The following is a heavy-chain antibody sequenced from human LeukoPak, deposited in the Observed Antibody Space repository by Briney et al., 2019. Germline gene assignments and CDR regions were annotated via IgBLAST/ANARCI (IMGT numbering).Heavy chain of an antibody. CDR2: INPNSGGT. CDR1: GYTFTGYY. J-gene: IGHJ4*02. D-gene: IGHD3-22*01. CDR3: ARDEGTYYYDSSGYYYNY. V-gene: IGHV1-2*02. Sequence: ASVKVSCKASGYTFTGYYMHWVRQAPGQGLEWMGWINPNSGGTNYAQKFQGRVTMTRDTSISTAYMELSRLRCDDTAVYYCARDEGTYYYDSSGYYYNYWGQGTLVTVSS.